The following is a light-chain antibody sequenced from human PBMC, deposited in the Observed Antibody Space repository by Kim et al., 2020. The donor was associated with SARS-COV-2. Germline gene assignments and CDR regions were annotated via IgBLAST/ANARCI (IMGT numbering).Light chain of an antibody. V-gene: IGKV3-11*01. CDR2: DAS. Sequence: PGERATLSCSASQSVSSYLALYQQKPGQAPRLLIYDASNRATGIPARFSGSGSGTDFTLTISSLEPEAFAVYYCQQRSNWPPALTFGGGTKVDIK. CDR1: QSVSSY. CDR3: QQRSNWPPALT. J-gene: IGKJ4*01.